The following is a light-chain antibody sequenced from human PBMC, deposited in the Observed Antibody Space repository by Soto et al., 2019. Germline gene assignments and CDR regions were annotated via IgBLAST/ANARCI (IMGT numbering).Light chain of an antibody. Sequence: QSVLTQPPSVSAAPGQKVTISCSGSSSNIGGNSVSWYRQLPGTAPKLLIYDDNKRPSGIPDRFSGSKSGTSATLDITGFQTGDEADYYCGSWDSSLSAYVFGTGTKVTVL. CDR1: SSNIGGNS. CDR3: GSWDSSLSAYV. J-gene: IGLJ1*01. CDR2: DDN. V-gene: IGLV1-51*01.